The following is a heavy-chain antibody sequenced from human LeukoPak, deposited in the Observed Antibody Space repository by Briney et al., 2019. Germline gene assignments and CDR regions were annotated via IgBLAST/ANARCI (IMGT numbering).Heavy chain of an antibody. CDR1: GYTFTAFY. V-gene: IGHV1-2*02. CDR2: INPNSDGT. D-gene: IGHD1-26*01. CDR3: AKAGGSFFDY. J-gene: IGHJ4*02. Sequence: ASVKVSCKASGYTFTAFYMHWVRQAPGQGLEWMGWINPNSDGTKYALRFQGRVTMTRDTSISTAYMELSRLTSDDTAVYYCAKAGGSFFDYWGQGTLVTVSS.